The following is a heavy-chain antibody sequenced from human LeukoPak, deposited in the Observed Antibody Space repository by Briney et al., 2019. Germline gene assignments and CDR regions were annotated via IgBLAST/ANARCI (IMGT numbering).Heavy chain of an antibody. CDR1: GGSISSGSYY. Sequence: SETLSLTCTLSGGSISSGSYYWSWIRQPAGKGLEWIGRIYTSGSTNYNPSLKSRVTISVDTSKNQFSLKLSSVTAADTAVYYCAREVTTPLDYYYYYMDVWGKGTTVTVSS. V-gene: IGHV4-61*02. CDR3: AREVTTPLDYYYYYMDV. CDR2: IYTSGST. J-gene: IGHJ6*03. D-gene: IGHD4-11*01.